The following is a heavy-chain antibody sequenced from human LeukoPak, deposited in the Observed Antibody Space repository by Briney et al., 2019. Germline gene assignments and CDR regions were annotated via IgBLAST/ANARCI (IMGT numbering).Heavy chain of an antibody. D-gene: IGHD3-22*01. CDR1: GFTISSNY. CDR2: IYSGGST. V-gene: IGHV3-66*01. Sequence: GGSLRLSCATSGFTISSNYMSWVRQAPGKGLEWVSVIYSGGSTYYADSVTGRFTISRDNAKNSLYLQMNSLRAEDTAVYYCARDANYHVSSDYYDAFDIWGQGTMVTVSS. CDR3: ARDANYHVSSDYYDAFDI. J-gene: IGHJ3*02.